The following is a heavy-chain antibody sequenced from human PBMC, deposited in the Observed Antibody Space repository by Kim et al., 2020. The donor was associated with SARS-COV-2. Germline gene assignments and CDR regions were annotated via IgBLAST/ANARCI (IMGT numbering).Heavy chain of an antibody. D-gene: IGHD3-3*01. Sequence: SETLSLTCAVYGGSFSGYYWSWIRQPPGNGLEWIGEINHSGSTNYNPSLKSRVTISVDTSKNQFSLKLSSVTAADTAVYYCARGGGSIITIFGVVIMPFDYWGQGTLVTVSS. V-gene: IGHV4-34*01. J-gene: IGHJ4*02. CDR2: INHSGST. CDR3: ARGGGSIITIFGVVIMPFDY. CDR1: GGSFSGYY.